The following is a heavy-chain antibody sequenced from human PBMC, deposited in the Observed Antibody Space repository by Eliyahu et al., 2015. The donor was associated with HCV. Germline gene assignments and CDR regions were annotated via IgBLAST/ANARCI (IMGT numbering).Heavy chain of an antibody. V-gene: IGHV3-9*01. CDR1: GFXFVEYG. Sequence: EVQLVESGGGLVQPGRSLRLSCATSGFXFVEYGMPWVRQAPGKGLEWVSGITWNGDIIGYVDSVKGRFTISRDNAKNSLYLQMNSLRAEDTALYYCAKGRGVAAPKFDYWGQGTLVTVSS. CDR2: ITWNGDII. CDR3: AKGRGVAAPKFDY. J-gene: IGHJ4*02.